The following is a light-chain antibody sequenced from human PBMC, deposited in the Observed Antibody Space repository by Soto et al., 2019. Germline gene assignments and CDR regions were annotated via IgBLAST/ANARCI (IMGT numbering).Light chain of an antibody. Sequence: QSALTQPASVSGYPGQSITISCTGSNSDVGGYRYVSWYQQHPAKAPQLMIYEVFNRPSGVSHRFSGSKSGNTASLTISGLQAEDEADYYCSSYTTANTYVFGTGTKVTVL. CDR1: NSDVGGYRY. CDR3: SSYTTANTYV. J-gene: IGLJ1*01. CDR2: EVF. V-gene: IGLV2-14*01.